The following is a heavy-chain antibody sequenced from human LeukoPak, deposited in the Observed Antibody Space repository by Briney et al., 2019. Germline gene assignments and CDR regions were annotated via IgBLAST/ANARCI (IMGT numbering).Heavy chain of an antibody. D-gene: IGHD3-16*01. Sequence: GGSLRLSCAASGFTFTTYGYHWVRQAPGKGLEWVALMTYDGSKQYYADSVQGRFTISRDNSKRTVDLQMNSLRADDTAMYYCVRDASLGAFDIWGQGTMVTVSS. CDR3: VRDASLGAFDI. CDR2: MTYDGSKQ. J-gene: IGHJ3*02. CDR1: GFTFTTYG. V-gene: IGHV3-30*12.